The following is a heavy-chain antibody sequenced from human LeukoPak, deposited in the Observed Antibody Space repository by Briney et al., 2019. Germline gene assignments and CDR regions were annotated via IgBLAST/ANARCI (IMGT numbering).Heavy chain of an antibody. V-gene: IGHV4-39*07. CDR1: GGSISSSSYY. D-gene: IGHD6-6*01. Sequence: SETLSLTCTVSGGSISSSSYYWGWIRQPPGKGLEWIGSIYYSGSTYYNPSLKSRVTISVDTSKNQFSLKLSSVTAADTAVYYCARDSSSAYFDYWGQGTLVTVSS. J-gene: IGHJ4*02. CDR2: IYYSGST. CDR3: ARDSSSAYFDY.